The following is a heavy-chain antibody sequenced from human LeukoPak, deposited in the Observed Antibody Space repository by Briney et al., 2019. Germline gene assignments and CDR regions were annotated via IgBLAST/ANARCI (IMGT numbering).Heavy chain of an antibody. J-gene: IGHJ5*02. D-gene: IGHD2-2*01. CDR2: ISSSGVT. Sequence: PSETLSLTCTVSGGSISSGGYYWSWIRQFAGKGLEWIGRISSSGVTNYNPSLKSRVTMSVDTSRNQFSLKLSSVTAADTAVYYCARDGPNCTRTSCYFDWFAPWGQGTLVTVSS. CDR1: GGSISSGGYY. CDR3: ARDGPNCTRTSCYFDWFAP. V-gene: IGHV4-61*02.